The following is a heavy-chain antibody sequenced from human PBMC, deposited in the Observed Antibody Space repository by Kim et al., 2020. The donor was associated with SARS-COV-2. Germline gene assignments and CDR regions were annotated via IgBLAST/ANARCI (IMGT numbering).Heavy chain of an antibody. CDR2: YYSGNT. CDR3: ARLPDY. V-gene: IGHV4-61*07. Sequence: YYSGNTNYNPSRKSRVTILIDTSKQKFSLKVRFVTAADTAVYYCARLPDYWGQGTLVTVSS. J-gene: IGHJ4*02.